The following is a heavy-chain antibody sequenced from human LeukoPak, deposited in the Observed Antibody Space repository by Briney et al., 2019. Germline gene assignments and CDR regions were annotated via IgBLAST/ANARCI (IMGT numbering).Heavy chain of an antibody. D-gene: IGHD7-27*01. J-gene: IGHJ3*02. CDR2: INPNSGGT. Sequence: ASVKVSCKASGYTFTGYYMHWVRQAPGQGLEWMGRINPNSGGTNYAQKFKGRVTMTRDPSISTAHMELSRLRSDATAVYYCARDLGNDAFDIWGQGTMVTVSS. CDR3: ARDLGNDAFDI. CDR1: GYTFTGYY. V-gene: IGHV1-2*06.